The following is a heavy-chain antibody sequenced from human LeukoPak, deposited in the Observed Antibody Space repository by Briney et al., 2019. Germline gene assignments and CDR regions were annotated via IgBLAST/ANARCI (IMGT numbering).Heavy chain of an antibody. D-gene: IGHD3-10*01. Sequence: ASVKVSCKASGYTFTGYYMHWVRQAPGQGLEWMGWINPNSGGTNYAQKFQGRVTMTRDTSISTAYMELSRLRSDDTAVYYCARPGQLWFGEPEGYFQHWGQGTLVTVSS. J-gene: IGHJ1*01. CDR2: INPNSGGT. CDR3: ARPGQLWFGEPEGYFQH. CDR1: GYTFTGYY. V-gene: IGHV1-2*02.